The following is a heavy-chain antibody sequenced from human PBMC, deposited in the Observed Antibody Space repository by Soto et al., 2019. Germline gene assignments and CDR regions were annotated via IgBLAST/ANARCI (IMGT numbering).Heavy chain of an antibody. J-gene: IGHJ4*02. D-gene: IGHD2-15*01. CDR1: GFTFSSYA. CDR3: ASITPEGYCSGVSCSLADNY. V-gene: IGHV3-30-3*01. Sequence: GGSLRLSCAASGFTFSSYAMHWVRQAPGKGLEWVAVISYDGSNKYYADSVKGRFTISRDNSKNTLYLQMNSLRAEDTAVYYFASITPEGYCSGVSCSLADNYWGQGTLVTVSS. CDR2: ISYDGSNK.